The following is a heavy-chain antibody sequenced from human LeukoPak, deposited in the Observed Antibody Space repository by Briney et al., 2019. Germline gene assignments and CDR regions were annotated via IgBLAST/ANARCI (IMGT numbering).Heavy chain of an antibody. CDR1: GFTFCSYW. Sequence: PGRTLSLSRAPSGFTFCSYWMSWVRQAPGKGLEWVADINQAVSAKHYTSSLKGRFTISREHARTSVYLDLASLRAQATAVNSCARDHEGALDYWGQGALVTVSS. CDR2: INQAVSAK. CDR3: ARDHEGALDY. V-gene: IGHV3-7*04. D-gene: IGHD3-16*01. J-gene: IGHJ4*02.